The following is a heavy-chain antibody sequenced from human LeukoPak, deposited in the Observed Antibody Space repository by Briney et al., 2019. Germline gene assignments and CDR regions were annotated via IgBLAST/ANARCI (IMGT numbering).Heavy chain of an antibody. CDR2: ISSSSSYI. Sequence: GGPLRLSCAASGFTFSSYSMNWVRQAPGKGLEWVSSISSSSSYIYYADSVKGRFTISRDNAKNSLYLQMNSLRAEDTAVYYCARAYSSRRSDRFDYWGQGALVTVSS. CDR3: ARAYSSRRSDRFDY. D-gene: IGHD6-13*01. CDR1: GFTFSSYS. J-gene: IGHJ4*02. V-gene: IGHV3-21*01.